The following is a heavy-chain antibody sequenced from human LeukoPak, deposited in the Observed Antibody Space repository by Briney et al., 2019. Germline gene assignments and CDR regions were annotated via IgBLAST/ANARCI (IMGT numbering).Heavy chain of an antibody. CDR2: ISYDGSNK. V-gene: IGHV3-30-3*01. Sequence: GGSLRLSCAASGFTFSSYAMHWVRQAPGKGLEWVAVISYDGSNKYYADSVKGRFTISRDNSKNTLYLQMNSLRAEDTAVYYCARDRGSGSRQYYYYGMDVWGQGTTVTVSS. CDR1: GFTFSSYA. J-gene: IGHJ6*02. CDR3: ARDRGSGSRQYYYYGMDV. D-gene: IGHD3-10*01.